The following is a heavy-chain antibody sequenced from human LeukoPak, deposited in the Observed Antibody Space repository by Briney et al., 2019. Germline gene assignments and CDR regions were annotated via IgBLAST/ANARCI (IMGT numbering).Heavy chain of an antibody. CDR1: AYTFTIYT. D-gene: IGHD6-13*01. J-gene: IGHJ3*02. Sequence: GASVKVSCKASAYTFTIYTIHWVRQAPGQRLEWMGWINAGNGNTRYSQNFQGRVTITRDTSATTAHMELSSLRSEDTAVYYCARTTRSWYEDNDAFDIWGQGTTVTVSS. V-gene: IGHV1-3*01. CDR2: INAGNGNT. CDR3: ARTTRSWYEDNDAFDI.